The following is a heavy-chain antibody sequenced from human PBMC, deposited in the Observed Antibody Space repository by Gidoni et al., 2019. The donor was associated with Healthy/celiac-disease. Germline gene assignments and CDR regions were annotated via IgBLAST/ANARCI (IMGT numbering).Heavy chain of an antibody. CDR3: ARTFRGDSGYDGGYYFDY. J-gene: IGHJ4*02. CDR1: GFSLSTSGMC. CDR2: IDWDDDK. Sequence: QVTLRESGPALVKPTQTLTLTCTFSGFSLSTSGMCVSWIRQPPGKALEWLALIDWDDDKYYSTSLKTRLTISKDTSKNQVVLTMTNMDPVDTATYYCARTFRGDSGYDGGYYFDYWGQGTLVTVSS. V-gene: IGHV2-70*01. D-gene: IGHD5-12*01.